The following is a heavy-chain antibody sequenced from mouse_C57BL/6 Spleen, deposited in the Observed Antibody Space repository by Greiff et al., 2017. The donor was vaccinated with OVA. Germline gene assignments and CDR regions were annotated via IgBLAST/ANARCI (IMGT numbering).Heavy chain of an antibody. D-gene: IGHD1-1*01. Sequence: GQRVESGGGLVKPGGSLQLSCAASGFTFSSYAMSWVRQTPEKRLEWVATISDGGSYTYYPDNVKGRFTISRDNAKNNLYLQMSHLKSEDTAMYYCARDTTVVATMRYFDVWGTGTTVTVSS. V-gene: IGHV5-4*01. J-gene: IGHJ1*03. CDR3: ARDTTVVATMRYFDV. CDR2: ISDGGSYT. CDR1: GFTFSSYA.